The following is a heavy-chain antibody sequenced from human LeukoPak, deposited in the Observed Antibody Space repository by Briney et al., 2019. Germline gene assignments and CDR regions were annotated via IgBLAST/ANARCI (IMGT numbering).Heavy chain of an antibody. D-gene: IGHD3-9*01. J-gene: IGHJ4*02. Sequence: SETLSLTCTVSGGSISSSSYYWGWIRQPPGKGLEWIGSIYYSGSTYYNPSLKSRVTISVDKSKTQFSLKLSSVTAADTAVYYCASVRYFDWLIQIWPYYFDYWGQGTLVTVSS. CDR3: ASVRYFDWLIQIWPYYFDY. V-gene: IGHV4-39*07. CDR2: IYYSGST. CDR1: GGSISSSSYY.